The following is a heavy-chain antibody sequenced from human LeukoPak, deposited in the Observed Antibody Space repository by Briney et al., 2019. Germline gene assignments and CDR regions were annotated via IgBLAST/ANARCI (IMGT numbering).Heavy chain of an antibody. Sequence: SETLSLTCAVYGGSLNGHYWSWIRQPPGKGLEWIGEGSESGGTKFNPSLKSRVTISADTSKNQFSLKLNSVTAADTAVYYCAKNGQSGFSFDPWGQGTLVAVSS. CDR2: GSESGGT. D-gene: IGHD3-3*01. J-gene: IGHJ5*02. CDR1: GGSLNGHY. V-gene: IGHV4-34*01. CDR3: AKNGQSGFSFDP.